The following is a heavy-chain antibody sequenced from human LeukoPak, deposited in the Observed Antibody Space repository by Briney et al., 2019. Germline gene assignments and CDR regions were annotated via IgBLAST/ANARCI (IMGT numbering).Heavy chain of an antibody. CDR2: INPNSGGT. J-gene: IGHJ4*02. CDR1: GYTFTGYY. CDR3: ARGFDYYQDSTGYYSAFDY. D-gene: IGHD3-22*01. Sequence: GASVKVSCKASGYTFTGYYMHWVRQAPGQGLEWMGWINPNSGGTNYAQKFQGRVTMTRDTSISTAYMELSRLRSDDTAVYYCARGFDYYQDSTGYYSAFDYWGQGTLVTVSS. V-gene: IGHV1-2*02.